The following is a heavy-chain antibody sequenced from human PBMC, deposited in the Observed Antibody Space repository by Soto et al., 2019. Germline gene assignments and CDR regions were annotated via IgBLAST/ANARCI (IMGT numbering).Heavy chain of an antibody. CDR3: ARGIVTGRGVDHGMDV. Sequence: QVQLVQSGAEVKKPGSSVKVSCKASGGTFSSYAISWVRQAPGQWLEWMGGIIPIFGTANYAQKFQGRVTITADESTSKAYMGLSSLRSEETAGYYCARGIVTGRGVDHGMDVWGQGTTVTVCS. CDR1: GGTFSSYA. CDR2: IIPIFGTA. D-gene: IGHD3-10*01. V-gene: IGHV1-69*01. J-gene: IGHJ6*02.